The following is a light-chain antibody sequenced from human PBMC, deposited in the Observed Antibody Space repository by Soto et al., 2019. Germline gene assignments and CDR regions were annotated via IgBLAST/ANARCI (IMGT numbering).Light chain of an antibody. CDR3: EQYGSSPRT. J-gene: IGKJ1*01. V-gene: IGKV3-20*01. CDR2: GVS. Sequence: EIMLTQSPGTLSLSPGERATLSCRASQSVSSNLAWYQQKPGQAPRLLIYGVSSRATGIPDRFSGSGSGTDFTLTISRLEPEDFAVYYCEQYGSSPRTFGQGTKVDIK. CDR1: QSVSSN.